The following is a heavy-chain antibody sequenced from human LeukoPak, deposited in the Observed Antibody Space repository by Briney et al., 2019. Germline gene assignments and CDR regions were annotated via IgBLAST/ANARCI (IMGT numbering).Heavy chain of an antibody. D-gene: IGHD4-17*01. J-gene: IGHJ4*02. CDR1: GFTFSSYG. Sequence: GGSLRLSCAASGFTFSSYGMHWVRQAPGKGLEWVAVIWYDGSNKYYADSVKGRFTISRDNSKNTLYLQMNSLRAEGTAVYYCARDGGYGDYPVLYWGQGTLVTVSS. CDR2: IWYDGSNK. CDR3: ARDGGYGDYPVLY. V-gene: IGHV3-33*01.